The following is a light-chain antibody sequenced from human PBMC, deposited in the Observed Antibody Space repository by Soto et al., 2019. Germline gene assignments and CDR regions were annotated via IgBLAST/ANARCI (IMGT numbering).Light chain of an antibody. Sequence: DIVMTQSPLSLPVTPGEPASISCRSSQSLLHSNGYNYLDWYLQKPGQSPQLLIYLGSNRASGVPARFRGSGSCTDFTLKISRVESEDVGVYYCMQALQTPRTFGQGTKLEIK. V-gene: IGKV2-28*01. CDR2: LGS. CDR3: MQALQTPRT. J-gene: IGKJ2*01. CDR1: QSLLHSNGYNY.